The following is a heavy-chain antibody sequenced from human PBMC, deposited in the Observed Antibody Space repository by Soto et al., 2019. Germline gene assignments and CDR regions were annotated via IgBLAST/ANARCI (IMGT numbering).Heavy chain of an antibody. Sequence: EVQLLESGGGFIQPGGSLRLSCAASGFTFSSYAMTWVRQAPGKGLEWVSGISGSGGTTYYAGSVKGRFTISRDNSKNTLYLQMSSRRAEDTAVYYCAKSRTPVGPAALVDYWGQGALVTVSS. CDR2: ISGSGGTT. J-gene: IGHJ4*02. CDR3: AKSRTPVGPAALVDY. V-gene: IGHV3-23*01. CDR1: GFTFSSYA. D-gene: IGHD2-2*01.